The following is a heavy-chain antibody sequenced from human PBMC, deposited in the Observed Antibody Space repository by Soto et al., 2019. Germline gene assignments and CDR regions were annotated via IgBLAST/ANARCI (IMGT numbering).Heavy chain of an antibody. J-gene: IGHJ6*03. V-gene: IGHV1-8*01. Sequence: QVQLVQSGAEVKKPGASVKVSCKASGYTFTSYDINWMRQATGQGLEWMGWMNPNSGNTGYAQKFQGRVTMTRNTSISTAYMELSSLRSEDTAVYYCARAGGYDYYYYYYMDVWGKGTTVTVSS. D-gene: IGHD6-25*01. CDR3: ARAGGYDYYYYYYMDV. CDR2: MNPNSGNT. CDR1: GYTFTSYD.